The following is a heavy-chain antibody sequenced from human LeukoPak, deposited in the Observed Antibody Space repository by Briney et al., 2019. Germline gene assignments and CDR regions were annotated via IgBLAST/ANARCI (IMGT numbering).Heavy chain of an antibody. J-gene: IGHJ4*02. CDR3: VRDLILVWTPGDDFDF. CDR1: GFAFSAYW. V-gene: IGHV3-74*01. CDR2: INEDATTI. Sequence: GGSLRLSCAASGFAFSAYWMHWVRHAPGKGLEWVSRINEDATTITYADSVKGRFIISRDNSKKSLYLQMINLRAEDTAVYYCVRDLILVWTPGDDFDFWGQGTLVIVSS. D-gene: IGHD3-16*01.